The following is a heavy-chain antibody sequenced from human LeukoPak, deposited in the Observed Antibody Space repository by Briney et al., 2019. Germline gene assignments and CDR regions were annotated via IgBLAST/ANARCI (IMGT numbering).Heavy chain of an antibody. J-gene: IGHJ4*02. CDR3: TICSGDCYSNY. CDR1: GLIFSNAW. CDR2: IKSKVNGETT. V-gene: IGHV3-15*01. D-gene: IGHD2-21*02. Sequence: GGALRLSCAASGLIFSNAWMTWVRQAPGKGREWVGRIKSKVNGETTDYAAPVKGRFTISRDDSKNTFYLQMNSLKIEDTAVYYCTICSGDCYSNYWGQGTLVNVSS.